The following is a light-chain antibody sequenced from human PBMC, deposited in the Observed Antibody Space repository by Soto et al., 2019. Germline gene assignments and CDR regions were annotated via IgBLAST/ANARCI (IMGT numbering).Light chain of an antibody. CDR2: GAS. Sequence: EIVLTQSPATLSLSPGERATLSCRASQSVSRYLAWYQQKPGQAPRLLIYGASARATGIPAKFSGSGPGTDFTLTISRMEPEDFAVYYCQQYGSSPRTFGQGTKGDIK. V-gene: IGKV3-20*01. CDR1: QSVSRY. J-gene: IGKJ1*01. CDR3: QQYGSSPRT.